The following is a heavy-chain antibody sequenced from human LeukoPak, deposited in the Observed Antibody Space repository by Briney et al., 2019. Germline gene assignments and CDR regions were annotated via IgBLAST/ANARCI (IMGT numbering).Heavy chain of an antibody. J-gene: IGHJ6*02. Sequence: PGGSLRLSCAASGFTFSSYAMSWVRQAPGKGLEWVSAISGSGGSTYYADSVKGRFTISRDNSKNTLYLRMNSLRAEDTAVYYCAKELQLWVFRGVDVWGQGTTVTASS. CDR2: ISGSGGST. V-gene: IGHV3-23*01. CDR3: AKELQLWVFRGVDV. CDR1: GFTFSSYA. D-gene: IGHD5-18*01.